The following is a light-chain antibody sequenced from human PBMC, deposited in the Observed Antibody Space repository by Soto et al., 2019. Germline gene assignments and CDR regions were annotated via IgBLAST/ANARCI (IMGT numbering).Light chain of an antibody. CDR1: QSISSW. J-gene: IGKJ1*01. CDR2: KAS. CDR3: QQYNSYAWT. V-gene: IGKV1-5*03. Sequence: DIQMTQSPSTLSASVGDRVTITCRASQSISSWLAWYQQKPGKAPKLLIYKASSLESGVPSRFSGSGSGTEFTLTISSLQPDDFTHYSCQQYNSYAWTFGQGTKVEIK.